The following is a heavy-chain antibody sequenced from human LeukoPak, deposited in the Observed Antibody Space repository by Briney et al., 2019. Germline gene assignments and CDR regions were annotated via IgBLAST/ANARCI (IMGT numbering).Heavy chain of an antibody. V-gene: IGHV1-46*01. CDR2: INPSGGST. Sequence: ASVKVSCKASGYTFTGYYMHWVRQAPGQGLEWMGIINPSGGSTSYAQKFQGRVTMTRDMSTSTVYMELSSLRSEDTAVYYCARSRGQGGSGSSGAFDIWGQGTMVTVSS. CDR3: ARSRGQGGSGSSGAFDI. CDR1: GYTFTGYY. D-gene: IGHD1-26*01. J-gene: IGHJ3*02.